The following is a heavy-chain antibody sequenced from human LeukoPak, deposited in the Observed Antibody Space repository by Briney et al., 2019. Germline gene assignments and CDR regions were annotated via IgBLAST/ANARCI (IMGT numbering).Heavy chain of an antibody. CDR3: ARDLWAPRNTMIVGAPIGY. D-gene: IGHD3-22*01. CDR2: IRSSSSYI. J-gene: IGHJ4*02. CDR1: GFTLSSYS. Sequence: GRSLRLSCAVSGFTLSSYSTNWVSQAAGRGMEWDSSIRSSSSYIYYADSVKGRSTISRDHDKNSLYLQMNSQRAKHPAVYYCARDLWAPRNTMIVGAPIGYWGQGTLVTVSS. V-gene: IGHV3-21*01.